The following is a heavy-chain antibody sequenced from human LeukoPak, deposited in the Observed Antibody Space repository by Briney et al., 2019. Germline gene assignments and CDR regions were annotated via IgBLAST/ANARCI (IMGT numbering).Heavy chain of an antibody. CDR2: ISRSGDAT. CDR3: ARAYYYDSGSYYGHFDY. J-gene: IGHJ4*02. CDR1: KFTFVNYA. D-gene: IGHD3-10*01. Sequence: PGGTLRLSCAASKFTFVNYAMSWVRQAPGKGLEWVATISRSGDATYYADSVKGRFTISRDNSKRTLYLQMNSLRAEDTALYYCARAYYYDSGSYYGHFDYWGRGTLVTVSS. V-gene: IGHV3-23*01.